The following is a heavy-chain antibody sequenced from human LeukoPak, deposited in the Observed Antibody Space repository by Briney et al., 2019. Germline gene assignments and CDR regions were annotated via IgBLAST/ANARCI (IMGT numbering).Heavy chain of an antibody. Sequence: ASVKVSCEASGYTFTSYYMHWVRQAPGQGLEWMGIINPSGGSTSYAQKFQGRVTMTRDTSTSTVYMELSSLRSEDTAVYYCARGPWVGYCSGGSCPDNWFDPWGQGTLVTVSS. CDR3: ARGPWVGYCSGGSCPDNWFDP. D-gene: IGHD2-15*01. J-gene: IGHJ5*02. CDR2: INPSGGST. V-gene: IGHV1-46*01. CDR1: GYTFTSYY.